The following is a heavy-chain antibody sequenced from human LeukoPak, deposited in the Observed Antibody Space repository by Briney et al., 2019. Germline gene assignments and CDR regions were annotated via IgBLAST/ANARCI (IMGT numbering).Heavy chain of an antibody. Sequence: TSETLSLTCTVSGGSISSYYWSWIRQPPGKGLEWIGYIYYSGSTNYNPSLKSRVTISVDTSKNQFSLKLSSVTAADTAVYYCARDLYGTYYYMDVWGKGTTVTVSS. CDR1: GGSISSYY. V-gene: IGHV4-59*12. CDR2: IYYSGST. D-gene: IGHD2-8*01. J-gene: IGHJ6*03. CDR3: ARDLYGTYYYMDV.